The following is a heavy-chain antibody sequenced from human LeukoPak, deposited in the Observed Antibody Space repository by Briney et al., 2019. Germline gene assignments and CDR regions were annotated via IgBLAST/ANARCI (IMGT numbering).Heavy chain of an antibody. D-gene: IGHD3-10*01. J-gene: IGHJ4*02. CDR3: ARLENYYGSESYYKDY. Sequence: SETLSLTCAVYGGSFSGYYCSWIRQPPGKGLEWIGEINHSGSTNYNPSLKSRVTISVDTSKNQFSLKLSSVTAADTAVYYCARLENYYGSESYYKDYWGQGTLVTVSS. CDR1: GGSFSGYY. CDR2: INHSGST. V-gene: IGHV4-34*01.